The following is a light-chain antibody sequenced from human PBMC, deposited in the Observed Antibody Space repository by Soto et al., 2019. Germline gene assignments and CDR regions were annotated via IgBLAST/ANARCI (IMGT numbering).Light chain of an antibody. J-gene: IGLJ3*02. CDR3: ATWDDSLNGWV. CDR1: NSNIGSNT. V-gene: IGLV1-44*01. Sequence: QSVLTQPPSASGTPGQWVPISCSGSNSNIGSNTVNWYQQLPGAAPHLLIYSNSQRPSGVPDRFSGSKSGTSASLAISGLQSEDEADYYCATWDDSLNGWVFGGGTKLTVL. CDR2: SNS.